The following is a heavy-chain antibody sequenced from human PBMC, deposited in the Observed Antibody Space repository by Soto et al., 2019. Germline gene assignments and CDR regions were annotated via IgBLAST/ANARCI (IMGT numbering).Heavy chain of an antibody. CDR2: ISGSGGST. CDR3: ALHYDILTGYYEFSIFDY. CDR1: GFTFSSYA. J-gene: IGHJ4*02. Sequence: GGSLRLSCAASGFTFSSYAMSWVRQAPGKGLEWVSAISGSGGSTYYADSVKGRFTISRDNSKNTLYLQMNSLRAEDTAVYYCALHYDILTGYYEFSIFDYWGQGTLVTVSS. D-gene: IGHD3-9*01. V-gene: IGHV3-23*01.